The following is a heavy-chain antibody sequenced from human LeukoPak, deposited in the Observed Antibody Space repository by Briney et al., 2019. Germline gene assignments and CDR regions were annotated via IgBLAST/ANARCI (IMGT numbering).Heavy chain of an antibody. J-gene: IGHJ4*02. CDR1: GFTFSSSA. Sequence: GGSLRLSCAASGFTFSSSAMSWVRQAPGKGLEWVAAISNNGGYTYYADSVQGRFTISRDNSKSTLCLQMNSLRAEDTAVYYCAKQLGYCSDGSCYFPYWGQGTLVTVSS. V-gene: IGHV3-23*01. CDR3: AKQLGYCSDGSCYFPY. D-gene: IGHD2-15*01. CDR2: ISNNGGYT.